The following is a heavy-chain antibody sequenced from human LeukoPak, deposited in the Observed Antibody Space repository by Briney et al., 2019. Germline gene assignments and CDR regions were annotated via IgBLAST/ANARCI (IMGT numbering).Heavy chain of an antibody. J-gene: IGHJ4*02. V-gene: IGHV1-2*02. CDR2: INPNSGGT. CDR1: GYTFTGYY. CDR3: ARERTPGSGYGVDY. Sequence: GASVKVSCKASGYTFTGYYMHWVRQAPGQGLEGMGCINPNSGGTNYAQKFQGRVTMTGDRSISTAYMELSRLRSDDTAVYYCARERTPGSGYGVDYWGQGTVVTVSS. D-gene: IGHD6-25*01.